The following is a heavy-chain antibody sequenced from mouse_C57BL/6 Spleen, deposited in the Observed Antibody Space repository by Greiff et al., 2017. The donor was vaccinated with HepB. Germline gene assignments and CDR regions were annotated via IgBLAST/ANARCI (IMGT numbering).Heavy chain of an antibody. CDR2: IYPGDGDT. D-gene: IGHD1-1*01. J-gene: IGHJ3*01. CDR3: ARDYYGSSPLSGCFAY. V-gene: IGHV1-82*01. CDR1: GYAFSSSW. Sequence: VQLQESGPELVKPGASVKISCKASGYAFSSSWMNWVKQRPGKGLEWIGRIYPGDGDTNYNGKFKGKATLTADKSSSTAYMQLSSLTSEDSAVYFCARDYYGSSPLSGCFAYWGQGTLVTVSA.